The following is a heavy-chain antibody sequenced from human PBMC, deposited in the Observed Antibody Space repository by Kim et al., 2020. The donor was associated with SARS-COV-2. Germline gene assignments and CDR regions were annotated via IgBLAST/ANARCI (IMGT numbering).Heavy chain of an antibody. CDR3: ARDRGGRRHIVVVTAPHNRLTDDEYFQH. J-gene: IGHJ1*01. Sequence: ASVKVSCKASGYTFTSYGISWVRQAPGQGLEWMGWISAYNGNTNYAQKLQGRVTMTTDTSTSTAYMELRSLRSDDTAVYYCARDRGGRRHIVVVTAPHNRLTDDEYFQHWGQGTLVTVSS. CDR1: GYTFTSYG. V-gene: IGHV1-18*01. D-gene: IGHD2-21*02. CDR2: ISAYNGNT.